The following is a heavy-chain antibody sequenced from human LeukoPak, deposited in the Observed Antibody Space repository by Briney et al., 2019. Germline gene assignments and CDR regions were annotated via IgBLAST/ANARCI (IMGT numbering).Heavy chain of an antibody. V-gene: IGHV1-18*01. Sequence: ASVKVSCKAPASTFSNYAITWMRQAPGQSLEWVGWIRGYDGHTKYAQNVQGRVTMTRDTSTNTAYMELRNLRSDDSAVYYCARSRSPTYDTSDYYENDYWGRGTLVTVSS. CDR3: ARSRSPTYDTSDYYENDY. D-gene: IGHD3-22*01. CDR2: IRGYDGHT. J-gene: IGHJ4*02. CDR1: ASTFSNYA.